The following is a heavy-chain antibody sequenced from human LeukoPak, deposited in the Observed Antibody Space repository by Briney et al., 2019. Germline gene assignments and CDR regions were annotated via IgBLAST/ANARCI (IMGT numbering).Heavy chain of an antibody. CDR3: ARDNGYCSGGSYYRFDY. D-gene: IGHD2-15*01. V-gene: IGHV4-61*02. CDR1: GGSISSGSYY. J-gene: IGHJ4*02. Sequence: SETLSLTCTVSGGSISSGSYYWSWIRQPAWKGLEWIGRIYTSGSTNYNPSLKSRVTISVDTSKNQFSLKLSSVTAADTAVYYCARDNGYCSGGSYYRFDYWGQGTLVTVSS. CDR2: IYTSGST.